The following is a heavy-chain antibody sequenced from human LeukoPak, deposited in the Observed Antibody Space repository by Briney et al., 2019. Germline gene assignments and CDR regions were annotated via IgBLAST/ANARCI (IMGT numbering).Heavy chain of an antibody. CDR3: ARPSQCSGGSCYSRDY. V-gene: IGHV3-74*01. D-gene: IGHD2-15*01. CDR1: GFTFSSYW. CDR2: INSDGSST. Sequence: GGSLRLSCAASGFTFSSYWMHWVRQAPGKGLVWVSRINSDGSSTSYADSVKGRFTISRDNAKDTLYLQMNSLRAEDTAVYYCARPSQCSGGSCYSRDYWGQGTLVTVSS. J-gene: IGHJ4*02.